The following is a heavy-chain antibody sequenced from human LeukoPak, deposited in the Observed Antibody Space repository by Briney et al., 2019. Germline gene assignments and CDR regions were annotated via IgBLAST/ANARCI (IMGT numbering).Heavy chain of an antibody. V-gene: IGHV3-23*01. CDR3: AKGTKGGYSYGYR. CDR1: GFTFSSYA. Sequence: GGSLRLSCAASGFTFSSYAMSWVRQAPGKGLEWVSAISGSGGSTYYADSVKGGFTISRDNSKNTLYLQMNSLRAEDTAVYYCAKGTKGGYSYGYRWGQGTLVTVSS. D-gene: IGHD5-18*01. J-gene: IGHJ4*02. CDR2: ISGSGGST.